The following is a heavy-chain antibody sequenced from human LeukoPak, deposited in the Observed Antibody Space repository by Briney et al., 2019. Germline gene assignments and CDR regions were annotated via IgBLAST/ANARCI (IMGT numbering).Heavy chain of an antibody. CDR2: ISGSGGST. CDR1: GLTFSSYA. J-gene: IGHJ4*02. V-gene: IGHV3-23*01. CDR3: AKKKAGYSSSLGAPLGY. Sequence: GGSLRLSCAASGLTFSSYAMSWVRQAPGKGLEWVSAISGSGGSTYYADSVKGRFTISRDNSKNTLYLQMNSLRAEDTAVYYCAKKKAGYSSSLGAPLGYWGQGTLVTVSS. D-gene: IGHD6-13*01.